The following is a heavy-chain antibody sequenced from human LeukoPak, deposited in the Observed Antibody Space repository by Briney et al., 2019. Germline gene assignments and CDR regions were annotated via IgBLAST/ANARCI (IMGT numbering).Heavy chain of an antibody. CDR1: GYTFTSYY. J-gene: IGHJ4*02. V-gene: IGHV1-46*01. D-gene: IGHD2-2*01. CDR3: ARPGYCSSTSCFYYFDY. Sequence: ASVRVSCKASGYTFTSYYMHWVRQAPGQGLEWMGIINPSGGSTSYAQKFQGRATMTRDTSTSTVYMELSSLRSGDTAVYYCARPGYCSSTSCFYYFDYWGQGTLVTVSS. CDR2: INPSGGST.